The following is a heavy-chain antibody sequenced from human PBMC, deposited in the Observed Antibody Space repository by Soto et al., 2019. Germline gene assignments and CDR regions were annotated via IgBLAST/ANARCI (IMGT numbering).Heavy chain of an antibody. CDR3: ARGIAARTPPDN. V-gene: IGHV3-21*01. J-gene: IGHJ4*02. CDR2: ISSSSSYI. D-gene: IGHD6-6*01. Sequence: GGSLRLSCAASGFSFIVYTMNWVRQAPGKGLEWVSSISSSSSYIYYADSLKGRFTISRDNAKNSVYLQMNSLRAEDTAVYYCARGIAARTPPDNWGQGTLVT. CDR1: GFSFIVYT.